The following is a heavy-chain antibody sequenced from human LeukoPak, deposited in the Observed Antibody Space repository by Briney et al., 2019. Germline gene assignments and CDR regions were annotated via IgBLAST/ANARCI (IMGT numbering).Heavy chain of an antibody. D-gene: IGHD5-12*01. CDR3: ARESKSGSDYRIHHFDY. V-gene: IGHV3-72*01. J-gene: IGHJ4*02. Sequence: PGGSLRLSCAASGFNFSDHFIDWVRQAPGKGLEWVGRTRDKANDYTTEYAASVKGRFTISRDDSNNSLHLQMNSLKTEDTAVYYCARESKSGSDYRIHHFDYWGQGTLVTVSS. CDR1: GFNFSDHF. CDR2: TRDKANDYTT.